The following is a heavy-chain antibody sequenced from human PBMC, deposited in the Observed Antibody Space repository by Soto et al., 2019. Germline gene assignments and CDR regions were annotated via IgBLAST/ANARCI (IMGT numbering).Heavy chain of an antibody. D-gene: IGHD3-22*01. V-gene: IGHV3-30-3*01. CDR3: ARDYYKYYDSSGYYRSPAY. J-gene: IGHJ4*02. Sequence: GGSLRLSCAASGFTFSDYAMHWVRQAPGKGLEWLAVISYDGSDKDYAESVKGRFTISRDNSRNTLFLQMNSLRAEDTAVYYCARDYYKYYDSSGYYRSPAYWGQGTLVTVSS. CDR2: ISYDGSDK. CDR1: GFTFSDYA.